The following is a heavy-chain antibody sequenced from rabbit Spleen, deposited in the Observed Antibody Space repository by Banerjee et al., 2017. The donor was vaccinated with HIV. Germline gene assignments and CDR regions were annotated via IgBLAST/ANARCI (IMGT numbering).Heavy chain of an antibody. CDR2: AYGGSSVTP. CDR3: AGDAVPIFPTSGMAL. Sequence: QSLEESGGGLVKPGASLTLTCKASGFSFNGFSFNGGYDMCWVRQAPGKGLEWVACAYGGSSVTPYPAPWGKGLFPISKPSSPPLPLKMTSLTAAAPSPFFWAGDAVPIFPTSGMALGGRGPLVTV. J-gene: IGHJ6*01. CDR1: GFSFNGFSFNGGYD. D-gene: IGHD3-1*01. V-gene: IGHV1S40*01.